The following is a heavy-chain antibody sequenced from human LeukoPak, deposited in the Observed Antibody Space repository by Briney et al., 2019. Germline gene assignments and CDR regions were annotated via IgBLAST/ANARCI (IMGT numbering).Heavy chain of an antibody. CDR3: AKHLHIWLVPRFDY. CDR1: GFTFSSYA. D-gene: IGHD3-9*01. CDR2: ISYDGSNK. V-gene: IGHV3-30-3*02. Sequence: LPGGSLRLSCAASGFTFSSYAMHWVRQAPGKGLEWVAVISYDGSNKYYADSVKGRFTISRDNSKNTLYLQMNSLRAEDTAVYYCAKHLHIWLVPRFDYWGQGTLVTVSS. J-gene: IGHJ4*02.